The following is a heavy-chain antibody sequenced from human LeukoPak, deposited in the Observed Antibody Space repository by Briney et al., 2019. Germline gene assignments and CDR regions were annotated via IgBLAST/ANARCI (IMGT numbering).Heavy chain of an antibody. CDR1: GGSLSDYN. Sequence: SEALSLTCAVYGGSLSDYNWSWFRQPPGKGLEWIGEINQSGDTHDNPSLKSRVTISLDSSKNQFSLNLRSVTAADTAVYYCAGVLRYGAVVATDAFDVWGQGTRVIVSS. V-gene: IGHV4-34*01. D-gene: IGHD4-23*01. CDR3: AGVLRYGAVVATDAFDV. CDR2: INQSGDT. J-gene: IGHJ3*01.